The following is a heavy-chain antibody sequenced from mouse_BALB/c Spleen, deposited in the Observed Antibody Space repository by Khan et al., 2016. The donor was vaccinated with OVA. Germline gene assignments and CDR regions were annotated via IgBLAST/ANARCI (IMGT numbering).Heavy chain of an antibody. CDR3: ARGNYYGYYYDY. D-gene: IGHD1-1*01. J-gene: IGHJ2*01. CDR2: ISYSGGT. Sequence: EVQLQESGPGLVKPSQSLSLTCTVTGYSITSGYAWYWIRQFPGNKLEWMGYISYSGGTSYNPSLKCRFSITRETSMNQFFLQLNSLYTEDTATNYCARGNYYGYYYDYWGQGTPLTVSS. V-gene: IGHV3-2*02. CDR1: GYSITSGYA.